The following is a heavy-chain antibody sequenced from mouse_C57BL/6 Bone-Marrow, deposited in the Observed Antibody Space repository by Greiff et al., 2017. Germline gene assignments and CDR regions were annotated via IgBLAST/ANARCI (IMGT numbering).Heavy chain of an antibody. J-gene: IGHJ1*03. CDR3: ASWYFDV. V-gene: IGHV1-59*01. CDR2: IDPSDSYT. Sequence: QVQRQQPGAELVRPGTSVKLSCKASGYTFTSYWMHWVKQRPGQGLEWIGVIDPSDSYTNYNQKFKGKATLTVDTSSSTAYMQLSSLTSEDSAVYYCASWYFDVWGTGTTVTVSS. CDR1: GYTFTSYW.